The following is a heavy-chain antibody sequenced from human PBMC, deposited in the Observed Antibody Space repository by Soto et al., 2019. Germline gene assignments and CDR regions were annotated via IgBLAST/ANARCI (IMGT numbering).Heavy chain of an antibody. Sequence: PGGSLRLSCAASGFTFSSYSMNWVRQAPGKGLEWVSYISSSSSTIYYADSLKGRFTISRDNSKNTLYLQMNTLRAEDTAVYYCARGVGSGSYYNQYNWFDPWGQGTLVTVSS. V-gene: IGHV3-48*01. D-gene: IGHD3-10*01. CDR3: ARGVGSGSYYNQYNWFDP. J-gene: IGHJ5*02. CDR1: GFTFSSYS. CDR2: ISSSSSTI.